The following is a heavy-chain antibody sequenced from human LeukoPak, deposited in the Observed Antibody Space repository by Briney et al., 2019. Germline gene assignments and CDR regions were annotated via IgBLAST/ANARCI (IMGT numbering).Heavy chain of an antibody. CDR1: GYTFTSYA. D-gene: IGHD2-15*01. Sequence: ASVKVSCKASGYTFTSYAMNWVRQAPGQRLEWMGWINAGNGYIKYSQNFQGRVTITRDTSASTAYMELSSLRSEDTAVYYCARGLGSLDFDYWGQGTLVTVSS. CDR2: INAGNGYI. V-gene: IGHV1-3*01. J-gene: IGHJ4*02. CDR3: ARGLGSLDFDY.